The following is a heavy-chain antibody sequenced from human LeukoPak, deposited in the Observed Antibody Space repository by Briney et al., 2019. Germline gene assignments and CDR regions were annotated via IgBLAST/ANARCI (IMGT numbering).Heavy chain of an antibody. V-gene: IGHV3-30*03. J-gene: IGHJ4*02. CDR3: VYCSGGSCYYTVRGWKY. CDR1: GFTFSNYG. D-gene: IGHD2-15*01. CDR2: VSSDESNK. Sequence: GGSLRLSCAASGFTFSNYGMHWVRQAPGKGLEWVAVVSSDESNKYYTDSVKGRFTISRDNSKDTLYLQMNSLRPEDTGIYYCVYCSGGSCYYTVRGWKYWGQGTLVTVSS.